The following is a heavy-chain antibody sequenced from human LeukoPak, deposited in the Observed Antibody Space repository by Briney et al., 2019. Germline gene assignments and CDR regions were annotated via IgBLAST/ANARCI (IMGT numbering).Heavy chain of an antibody. D-gene: IGHD3-10*01. Sequence: ASVKVSCKVSGYTLTELSMHWVRQAPGKGLEWMGGFDPEDGETIYAQKFQGRVTMTEDTSTDTAYMGLSSLRSEDTAVYYCARVFYYYGSGSYYPLFDYWGQGTLVTVSS. CDR3: ARVFYYYGSGSYYPLFDY. J-gene: IGHJ4*02. CDR2: FDPEDGET. CDR1: GYTLTELS. V-gene: IGHV1-24*01.